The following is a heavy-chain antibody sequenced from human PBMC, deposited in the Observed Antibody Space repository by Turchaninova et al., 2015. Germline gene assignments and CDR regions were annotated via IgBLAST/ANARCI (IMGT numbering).Heavy chain of an antibody. CDR2: IWGDRSKQ. D-gene: IGHD7-27*01. V-gene: IGHV3-33*01. CDR3: ARDMSLGTGEYYFDY. Sequence: QVQLVESGGGVVEPGRPLRLSCAALGFTFSNYGMHWVRQAPGKGLEWVAVIWGDRSKQYYTDSVKGRFTISRDNSKDTLYLQMNSLRADDTAVYYCARDMSLGTGEYYFDYWGQGTLVTVSS. J-gene: IGHJ4*02. CDR1: GFTFSNYG.